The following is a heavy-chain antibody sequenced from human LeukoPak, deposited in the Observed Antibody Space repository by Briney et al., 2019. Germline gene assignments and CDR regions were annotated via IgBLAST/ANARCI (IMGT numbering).Heavy chain of an antibody. V-gene: IGHV3-48*04. CDR3: ARDRLNLIAAAGTFQH. CDR1: GFTFSSYS. D-gene: IGHD6-13*01. J-gene: IGHJ1*01. Sequence: GGSLRLSCAASGFTFSSYSMNWVRQAPGKGLEWVSYISSSSSTIYYADSVKGRFTISRDNAKNSLYLQMNSLRAEDTAVYYCARDRLNLIAAAGTFQHWGQGTLVTVSS. CDR2: ISSSSSTI.